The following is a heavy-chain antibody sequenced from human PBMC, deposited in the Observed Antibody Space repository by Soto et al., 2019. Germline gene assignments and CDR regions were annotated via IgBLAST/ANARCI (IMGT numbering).Heavy chain of an antibody. J-gene: IGHJ6*02. CDR3: ARGDRGGSGSPASYYFSGLDV. Sequence: EVKVLESGGDLVQPGGSLRLSCVASGFTFSEYAMTWVRQAPGKWLDWVSSVSANGDITYYADSVKGRFTISRDNSNNTLLLQMNSLRAEDTALYYCARGDRGGSGSPASYYFSGLDVWGQGTTVIVSS. CDR2: VSANGDIT. V-gene: IGHV3-23*01. CDR1: GFTFSEYA. D-gene: IGHD3-10*01.